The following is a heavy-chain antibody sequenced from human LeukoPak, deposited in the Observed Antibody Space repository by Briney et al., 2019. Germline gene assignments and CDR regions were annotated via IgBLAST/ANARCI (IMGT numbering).Heavy chain of an antibody. CDR3: AREGFVDPYSSSSSDFDY. J-gene: IGHJ4*02. CDR1: GYTFTSYG. Sequence: ASVKVSCKASGYTFTSYGISWVRQAPGQGLEWMGWISAYNGNTNYAQKLQGRVTMTTDTSTSTAYMELRSLRSDDTAVYYCAREGFVDPYSSSSSDFDYWGQGTLVTVSS. CDR2: ISAYNGNT. V-gene: IGHV1-18*01. D-gene: IGHD6-6*01.